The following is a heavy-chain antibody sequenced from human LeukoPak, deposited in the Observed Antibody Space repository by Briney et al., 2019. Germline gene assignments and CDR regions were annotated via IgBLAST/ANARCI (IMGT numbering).Heavy chain of an antibody. V-gene: IGHV3-23*01. Sequence: GGSLRLSCAASGFTFSSYAMSWVRQAPGKGLQWVSSISGSGTSTYYADSVKGRFTISRDNSKNTLFLQMNSLRADDTAVYYCAKGMGAHCDGGCHSRILDHWGQGTLVTVSS. CDR2: ISGSGTST. CDR1: GFTFSSYA. J-gene: IGHJ4*02. D-gene: IGHD2-21*02. CDR3: AKGMGAHCDGGCHSRILDH.